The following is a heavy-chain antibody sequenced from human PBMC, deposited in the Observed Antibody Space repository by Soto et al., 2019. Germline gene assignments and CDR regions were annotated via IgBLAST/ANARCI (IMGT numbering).Heavy chain of an antibody. CDR2: ISSSSSTI. Sequence: GGSLRLSCAASGFTFSSYSMNWVRQAPGKGLEWDSYISSSSSTIYYADSVKGRFTISRDNAKNSLYLQMNSLRDEDTAVYYCARERAYYDSSGYSTFDYWGQGTLVTVSS. CDR1: GFTFSSYS. V-gene: IGHV3-48*02. J-gene: IGHJ4*02. D-gene: IGHD3-22*01. CDR3: ARERAYYDSSGYSTFDY.